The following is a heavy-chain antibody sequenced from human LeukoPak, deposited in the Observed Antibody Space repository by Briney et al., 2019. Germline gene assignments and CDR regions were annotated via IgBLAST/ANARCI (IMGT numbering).Heavy chain of an antibody. D-gene: IGHD3-10*01. Sequence: QSGGSLRLSCAASGFTFSSYSMTWVRQAPGKGLEWVSYISSSSSTIYYADSVKGRFTISRDNAKNSLYLQMNSLRAEDTAVYYCAREGITVVRGVLDYWGQGTLVTVSS. CDR1: GFTFSSYS. CDR2: ISSSSSTI. CDR3: AREGITVVRGVLDY. J-gene: IGHJ4*02. V-gene: IGHV3-48*01.